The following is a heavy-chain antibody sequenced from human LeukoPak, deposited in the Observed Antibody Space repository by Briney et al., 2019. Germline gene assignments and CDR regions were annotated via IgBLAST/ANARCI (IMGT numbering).Heavy chain of an antibody. CDR1: GFSFISYA. CDR3: ARDHNWAFDY. D-gene: IGHD1-20*01. CDR2: ISGNGGRT. J-gene: IGHJ4*02. V-gene: IGHV3-23*01. Sequence: GGSLRLSCAASGFSFISYAMSWVRQAPGKGLEWVSTISGNGGRTYYADSVKGRFTISRDNSKNTLYLQMNSLRAEDTAVYYCARDHNWAFDYWGQGTLVTVSS.